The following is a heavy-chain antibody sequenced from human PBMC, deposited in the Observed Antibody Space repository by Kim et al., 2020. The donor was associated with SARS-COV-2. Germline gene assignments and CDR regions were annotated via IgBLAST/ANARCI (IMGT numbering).Heavy chain of an antibody. CDR2: IYTSGST. Sequence: SETLSLTCTVSGGSISSGSYYWSWIRQPAGKGLEWIGRIYTSGSTNYNPSLKSRVTISVDTSKNQFSLKLSSVTAADTAVYYCARDAESGSYFFYWGQGTLVTVSS. V-gene: IGHV4-61*02. D-gene: IGHD1-26*01. J-gene: IGHJ4*02. CDR1: GGSISSGSYY. CDR3: ARDAESGSYFFY.